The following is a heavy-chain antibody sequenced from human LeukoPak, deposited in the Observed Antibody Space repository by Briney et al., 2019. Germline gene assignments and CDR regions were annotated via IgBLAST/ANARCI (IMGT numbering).Heavy chain of an antibody. D-gene: IGHD4-4*01. CDR1: GGSFSGYY. V-gene: IGHV4-34*01. CDR2: INHSGST. J-gene: IGHJ6*02. CDR3: ARASYSPPDV. Sequence: SETLSLTCAVYGGSFSGYYWSWIRRPPGKGLEWIGEINHSGSTNYNPSLKSRVTISVDTSKNQFSLKLSSVTAADTAVYYCARASYSPPDVWGQGTTVTVSS.